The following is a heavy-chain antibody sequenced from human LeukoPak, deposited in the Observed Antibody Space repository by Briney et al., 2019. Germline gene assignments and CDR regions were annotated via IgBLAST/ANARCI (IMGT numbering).Heavy chain of an antibody. CDR2: ISGSGGST. CDR1: GFTFSSYA. V-gene: IGHV3-23*01. CDR3: AKDPPSKYDSSGYYFDY. Sequence: QSGGSLRLSCAASGFTFSSYAMSWVRQAPGKGLEWVSAISGSGGSTYYADSVKGRFTISRDNSKDTLYLQMNSLRAEDTAVYYCAKDPPSKYDSSGYYFDYWGQGTLVTVSS. D-gene: IGHD3-22*01. J-gene: IGHJ4*02.